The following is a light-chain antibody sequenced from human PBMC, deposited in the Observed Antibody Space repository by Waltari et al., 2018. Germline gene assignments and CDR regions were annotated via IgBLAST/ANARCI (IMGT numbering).Light chain of an antibody. J-gene: IGLJ3*02. CDR3: WSYATGGSWM. Sequence: QSALTQPVSVSGSPGQSVTIPCTGTSNNVGDYNLVSWFQHHPAQAPKLLMFYVSKRPSGVSNRFSGSKSGNAASLTISGLQTEEEADYYCWSYATGGSWMFGGGTKLTVL. CDR1: SNNVGDYNL. CDR2: YVS. V-gene: IGLV2-23*02.